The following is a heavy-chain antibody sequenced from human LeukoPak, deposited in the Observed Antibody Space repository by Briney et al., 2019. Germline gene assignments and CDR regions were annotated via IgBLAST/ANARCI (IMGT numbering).Heavy chain of an antibody. CDR1: GFTFSSYA. J-gene: IGHJ6*02. Sequence: SGGSLRLSCAASGFTFSSYAMTWVRQAPGKGLEWVSAISGGGGSTYYADSVRGRFAISRDNSKNTMYLQMNSLRGEDTAVYHCARGGPYYYYGMDVWGQGTTVTVSS. CDR2: ISGGGGST. V-gene: IGHV3-23*01. CDR3: ARGGPYYYYGMDV. D-gene: IGHD3-16*01.